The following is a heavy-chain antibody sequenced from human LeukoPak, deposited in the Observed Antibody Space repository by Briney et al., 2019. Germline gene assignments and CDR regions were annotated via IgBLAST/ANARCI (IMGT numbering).Heavy chain of an antibody. V-gene: IGHV3-9*01. CDR1: GFTFDDYA. D-gene: IGHD1-26*01. CDR3: AKERNNGGYSGSRFDY. J-gene: IGHJ4*02. Sequence: SLRLSCAASGFTFDDYAMHWVRQTPGKGLEWVSGITWNSFTIGYADSVKGRFTISRDSAKNSLYLQMNSLRTEDTALYYCAKERNNGGYSGSRFDYWGQGTLVTVSS. CDR2: ITWNSFTI.